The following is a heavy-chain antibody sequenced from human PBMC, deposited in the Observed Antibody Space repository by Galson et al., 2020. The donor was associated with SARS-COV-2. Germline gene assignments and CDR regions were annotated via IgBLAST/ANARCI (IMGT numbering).Heavy chain of an antibody. CDR2: IKTRSDGETT. V-gene: IGHV3-15*01. J-gene: IGHJ6*04. CDR1: GFTFSTAW. CDR3: AIRFGGLGYMDV. Sequence: GESLKIPCAVPGFTFSTAWMIWVRQAPGKGLEWVGRIKTRSDGETTDYGAPVKGRFIISRDDSKDTVYLHMNSLRTEDTAVYYCAIRFGGLGYMDVWGKGTTVTVSS. D-gene: IGHD3-10*01.